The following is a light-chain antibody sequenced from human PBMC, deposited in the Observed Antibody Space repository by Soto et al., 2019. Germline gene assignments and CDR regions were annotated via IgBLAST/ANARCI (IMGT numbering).Light chain of an antibody. CDR1: RTEFDGYDY. Sequence: SSLTQPASLAWSPRQAIAISCTGVRTEFDGYDYVSWYQQHPGQAPQLMIYDVSNRPSGVPDRFSGSKSGNTASLTISGLQAEDEADYYCTSYTSSTPFYVFGTGTKVTVL. CDR2: DVS. J-gene: IGLJ1*01. CDR3: TSYTSSTPFYV. V-gene: IGLV2-14*03.